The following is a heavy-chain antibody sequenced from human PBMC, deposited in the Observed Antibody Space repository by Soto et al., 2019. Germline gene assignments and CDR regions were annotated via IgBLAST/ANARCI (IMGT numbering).Heavy chain of an antibody. J-gene: IGHJ6*02. CDR3: ARDPYYGAPLSMDV. CDR2: MHYNGYT. V-gene: IGHV4-59*12. Sequence: PSETLSLTCTVSSDSISNYYCSWFRQPPGKGLEWIGYMHYNGYTNYNPSLKSRVTISVDTSKNQFSLKLSSVTAADTAVYYCARDPYYGAPLSMDVWGQGTTVTVSS. CDR1: SDSISNYY. D-gene: IGHD4-17*01.